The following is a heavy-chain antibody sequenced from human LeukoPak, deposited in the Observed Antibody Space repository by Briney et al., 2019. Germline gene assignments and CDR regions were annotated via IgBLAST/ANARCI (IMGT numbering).Heavy chain of an antibody. J-gene: IGHJ6*02. Sequence: PSETLSLTCTVSGGSISNYYWTWIRQPPGTGLEWMGYISYSGSNYNNPSLKRRVTIVLDTSKNQSPLRLSSLTAADTAVYYCARDSYHYGLDVWGQGTTVAVSS. CDR1: GGSISNYY. V-gene: IGHV4-59*08. CDR2: ISYSGSN. CDR3: ARDSYHYGLDV.